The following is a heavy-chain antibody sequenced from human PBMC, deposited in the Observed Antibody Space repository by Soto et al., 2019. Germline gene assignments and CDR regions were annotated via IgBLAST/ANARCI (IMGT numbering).Heavy chain of an antibody. Sequence: GGSLRLSCAASGFTFSSYSMNWVRQAPGKGLEWVSYISSSSSTIYYADSVKGRFTISRDNAKNSLYLQMNSLRAEDTAVYYCARKEASGGSSLRNRRYYYYMDVWGKGTTVTVSS. V-gene: IGHV3-48*01. J-gene: IGHJ6*03. D-gene: IGHD2-15*01. CDR2: ISSSSSTI. CDR3: ARKEASGGSSLRNRRYYYYMDV. CDR1: GFTFSSYS.